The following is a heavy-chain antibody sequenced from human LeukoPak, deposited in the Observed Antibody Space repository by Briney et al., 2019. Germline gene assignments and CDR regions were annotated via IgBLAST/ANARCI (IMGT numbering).Heavy chain of an antibody. J-gene: IGHJ6*03. V-gene: IGHV4-39*02. CDR2: IYYSGST. CDR1: GGSISSSNYY. Sequence: SETLSLTCTVSGGSISSSNYYWGWIRQPPGKGLEWIGNIYYSGSTYYNPSLKSRVTISVDTSKNQFSLKLSSVTAADTAIYYCARDPYNGGYGASYYYYMDVWGKGTTVTISS. CDR3: ARDPYNGGYGASYYYYMDV. D-gene: IGHD1-26*01.